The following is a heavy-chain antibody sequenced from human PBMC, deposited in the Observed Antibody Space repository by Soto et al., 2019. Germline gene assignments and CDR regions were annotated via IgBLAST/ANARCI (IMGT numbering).Heavy chain of an antibody. V-gene: IGHV1-46*01. J-gene: IGHJ4*02. D-gene: IGHD6-13*01. CDR3: ARDLAAADY. CDR1: GYIFINYY. CDR2: INPNGVST. Sequence: QVHLVQSGAEVKKPGASVKVSCKASGYIFINYYIHWVRQAPGQGLEWIGIINPNGVSTNYAQKFRGRLTMARYTSTSTVYMAMSSLRSDDTAVYYCARDLAAADYWCQGTLVTVSS.